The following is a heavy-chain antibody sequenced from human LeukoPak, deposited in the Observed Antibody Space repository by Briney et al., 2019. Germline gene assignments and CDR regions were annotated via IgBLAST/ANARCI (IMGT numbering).Heavy chain of an antibody. Sequence: SETLSLTCGVSGGSISRGGYSWSWIRQPPGKGLEWIGYIYHYGSTYYNPSLKSRVTISVDRSKNQFSLKLSSVTAADTAVYYCARRTSPNTFDYWGQGTLVTVSS. D-gene: IGHD6-6*01. CDR3: ARRTSPNTFDY. V-gene: IGHV4-30-2*01. CDR2: IYHYGST. J-gene: IGHJ4*02. CDR1: GGSISRGGYS.